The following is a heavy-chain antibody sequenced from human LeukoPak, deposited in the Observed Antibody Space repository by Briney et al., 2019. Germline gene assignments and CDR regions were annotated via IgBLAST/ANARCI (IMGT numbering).Heavy chain of an antibody. CDR2: ISATGGDT. J-gene: IGHJ5*02. CDR1: GFTFGTYS. Sequence: GGSLRLSSAASGFTFGTYSFSWVRQAPGKGLEWVSGISATGGDTYYADSVKGRFTISRDNSRNTVSLQMNSLRVEDTATYYCAKDVRRCNGACTWGQGTLVTVSS. D-gene: IGHD2-8*01. CDR3: AKDVRRCNGACT. V-gene: IGHV3-23*01.